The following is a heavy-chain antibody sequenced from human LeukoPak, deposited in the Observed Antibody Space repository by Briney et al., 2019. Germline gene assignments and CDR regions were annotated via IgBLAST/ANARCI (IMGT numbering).Heavy chain of an antibody. CDR1: GFTFSSYG. V-gene: IGHV3-30*02. Sequence: PGGSLRLSCAASGFTFSSYGMHWVRQAPGKGLEWVAFIRYDGSNKYYADSVKGRFTISRDNSKNTLYLQMNSLRAEDTAVYYCAKVSSMVRGVIGYFDYWGQGTLVTVSS. D-gene: IGHD3-10*01. CDR2: IRYDGSNK. CDR3: AKVSSMVRGVIGYFDY. J-gene: IGHJ4*02.